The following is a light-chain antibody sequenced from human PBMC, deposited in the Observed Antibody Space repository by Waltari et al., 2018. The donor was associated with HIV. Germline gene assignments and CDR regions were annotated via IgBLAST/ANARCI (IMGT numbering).Light chain of an antibody. CDR3: QQRSGWPYT. CDR2: DAS. J-gene: IGKJ2*01. V-gene: IGKV3D-11*02. Sequence: EIVLKQSPATPSLSPGESATLSCRASRSVGKYLAWHQQKPGQAPRRLIYDASNRATGVSARFSGSGLGTDFTLTISSLEPEDSAVYYCQQRSGWPYTFGQGTKLEIQ. CDR1: RSVGKY.